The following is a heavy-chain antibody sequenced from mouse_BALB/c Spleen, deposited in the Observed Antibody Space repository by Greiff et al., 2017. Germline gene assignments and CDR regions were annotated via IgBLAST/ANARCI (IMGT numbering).Heavy chain of an antibody. J-gene: IGHJ2*01. D-gene: IGHD1-1*01. CDR1: GYAFTNYL. CDR3: ARENGSDY. CDR2: INPGSGGT. V-gene: IGHV1-54*03. Sequence: QVQLKQSGAELVRPGTSVKVSCKASGYAFTNYLIEWVKQRPGQGLEWIGVINPGSGGTNYNEKFKGKATLTADKSSSTAYMQLSSLTSDDSAVYFCARENGSDYWGQGTTLTVSS.